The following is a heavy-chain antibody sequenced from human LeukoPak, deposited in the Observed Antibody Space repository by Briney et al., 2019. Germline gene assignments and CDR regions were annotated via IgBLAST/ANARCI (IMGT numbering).Heavy chain of an antibody. CDR2: INWNGGST. J-gene: IGHJ4*02. D-gene: IGHD2-2*01. CDR3: ARGYCWSTICYFDY. V-gene: IGHV3-20*04. CDR1: GFTFDDSV. Sequence: GGSLRLSCAASGFTFDDSVMSWVRQAPGKGLEWVSGINWNGGSTGYADSVKGRFTISRDNAKNSLYLQMNSLRAEDTALYYCARGYCWSTICYFDYGGQGTLVTVSS.